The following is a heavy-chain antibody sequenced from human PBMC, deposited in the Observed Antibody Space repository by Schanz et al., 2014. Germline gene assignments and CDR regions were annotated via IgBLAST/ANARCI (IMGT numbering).Heavy chain of an antibody. D-gene: IGHD6-13*01. CDR3: ARDGVDAAAGGNY. Sequence: QVQLVQSGAEVKKPGSSVKVSCKASGGTFSSYTINWVRQAPGQGLEWLGWMNPNSGNPGFAQKFQGRVTMTRDTSTSTVYMELSSLRSEDTAVYYCARDGVDAAAGGNYWGQGTLVTVSS. V-gene: IGHV1-8*02. CDR2: MNPNSGNP. CDR1: GGTFSSYT. J-gene: IGHJ4*02.